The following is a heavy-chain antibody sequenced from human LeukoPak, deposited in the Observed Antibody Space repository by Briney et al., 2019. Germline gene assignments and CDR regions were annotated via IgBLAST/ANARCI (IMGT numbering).Heavy chain of an antibody. CDR2: INHSGST. CDR3: ARGDEESWFDP. V-gene: IGHV4-34*01. CDR1: GGPFSGYY. Sequence: SETLSLTCAVYGGPFSGYYWSWIRQPPGKGLEWIGEINHSGSTNYNPSLKSRVTISVDTSKNQFSLKLSSVTAADTAVYYCARGDEESWFDPWGQGTLVTVSS. J-gene: IGHJ5*02.